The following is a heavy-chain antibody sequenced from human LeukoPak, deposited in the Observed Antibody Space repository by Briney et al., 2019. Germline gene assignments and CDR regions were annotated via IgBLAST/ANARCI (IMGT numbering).Heavy chain of an antibody. CDR3: AKDVPYGSGSPAPFDP. V-gene: IGHV3-30*18. J-gene: IGHJ5*02. D-gene: IGHD3-10*01. CDR2: ISYDGSNK. CDR1: GFTFSSYG. Sequence: GGSLRLSCAASGFTFSSYGMHWVRQAPGKGLEWVAVISYDGSNKYYADSVKGRFTISRDNSKNTLYLQMNSLRAEDTAVYYCAKDVPYGSGSPAPFDPWGQGTLVTVSS.